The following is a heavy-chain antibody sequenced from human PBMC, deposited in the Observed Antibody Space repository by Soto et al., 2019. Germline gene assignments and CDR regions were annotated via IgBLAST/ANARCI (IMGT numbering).Heavy chain of an antibody. Sequence: GGSLRLSCAASGFTFSSYGMHWVRQAPGKGLEWVAVISYDGSNKYYADSVKGRFTISRDNSKNTLYLQMNSLRAEDTAVYYCAKDRAAAPEYYFDYWGKGTLVTVSS. CDR3: AKDRAAAPEYYFDY. D-gene: IGHD2-15*01. CDR1: GFTFSSYG. V-gene: IGHV3-30*18. CDR2: ISYDGSNK. J-gene: IGHJ4*02.